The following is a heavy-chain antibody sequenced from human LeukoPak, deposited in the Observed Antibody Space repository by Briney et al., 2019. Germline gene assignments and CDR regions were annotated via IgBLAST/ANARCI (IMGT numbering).Heavy chain of an antibody. J-gene: IGHJ5*02. CDR3: ARRTRGAVTEVHWFDP. V-gene: IGHV4-59*01. CDR2: IYYSGST. CDR1: GGSISSYY. D-gene: IGHD1-14*01. Sequence: PSETLSLTCTVSGGSISSYYWSWIRRPPGKGLEWIGYIYYSGSTNYNPSLKSRVTISVDTSKNQFSLKLGSVTAADTAVYYCARRTRGAVTEVHWFDPWGQGTLVTVSS.